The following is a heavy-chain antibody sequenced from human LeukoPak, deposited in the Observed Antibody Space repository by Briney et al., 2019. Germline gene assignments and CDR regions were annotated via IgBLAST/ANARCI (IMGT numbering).Heavy chain of an antibody. CDR1: GGSFSGYY. V-gene: IGHV4-34*01. D-gene: IGHD6-13*01. Sequence: SETLSLTCAVYGGSFSGYYWSWIRQPPGKGLEWIGEIDHSGSTNYNPSLKSRVTISVDTSKNQFSLKLSSVTAADTAVYYCARLTGYSSSRDWGQGTLVTVSS. CDR3: ARLTGYSSSRD. J-gene: IGHJ4*02. CDR2: IDHSGST.